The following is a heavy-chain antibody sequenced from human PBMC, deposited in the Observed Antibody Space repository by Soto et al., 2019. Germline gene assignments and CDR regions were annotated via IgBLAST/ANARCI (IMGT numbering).Heavy chain of an antibody. CDR3: ARGGTPGVQLWLPGYYYGMDV. D-gene: IGHD5-18*01. CDR2: ISYDGSNK. J-gene: IGHJ6*02. V-gene: IGHV3-30-3*01. Sequence: GGSLRLSCAASGFTFSSYAMHWVRQAPGKGLEWVAVISYDGSNKYYADSVKGRFTISRDNSKNTLYLQMNSLRAEDTAVYYCARGGTPGVQLWLPGYYYGMDVWGQGTTVTVSS. CDR1: GFTFSSYA.